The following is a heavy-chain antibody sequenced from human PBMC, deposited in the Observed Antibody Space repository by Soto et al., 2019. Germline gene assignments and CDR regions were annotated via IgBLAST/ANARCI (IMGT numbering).Heavy chain of an antibody. D-gene: IGHD1-1*01. V-gene: IGHV4-34*01. CDR1: GGSFSGYY. Sequence: PSETLSLTCAVYGGSFSGYYWSWIRQPPGKGLEWIGEINHSGSTNYNPSLKSRVTISVDTSKSQFSLKVFSVTAADTAVYYCARASYRKNWFDPWGQGTLVTVSS. CDR3: ARASYRKNWFDP. J-gene: IGHJ5*02. CDR2: INHSGST.